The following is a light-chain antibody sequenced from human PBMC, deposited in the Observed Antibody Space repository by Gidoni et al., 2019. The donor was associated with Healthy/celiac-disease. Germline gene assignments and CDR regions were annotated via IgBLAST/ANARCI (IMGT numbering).Light chain of an antibody. Sequence: EIVWTQSPGTLSLSPGERATLSCRASQSVSSSYLAWYQQKPGQAPRLLISGASSRATGIPDRLSGSGSVTDFTLTISRLEPADFAVYYCQQYGSVFXQXTKLEIK. J-gene: IGKJ2*01. CDR2: GAS. CDR1: QSVSSSY. V-gene: IGKV3-20*01. CDR3: QQYGSV.